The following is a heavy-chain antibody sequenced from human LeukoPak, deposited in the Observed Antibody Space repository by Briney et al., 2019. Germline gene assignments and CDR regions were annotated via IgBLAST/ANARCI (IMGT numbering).Heavy chain of an antibody. CDR3: ARDLSDYYDSSGYYYLSY. D-gene: IGHD3-22*01. CDR2: IKQDGSEK. V-gene: IGHV3-7*01. CDR1: GFTFSSYW. J-gene: IGHJ4*02. Sequence: GGSPRLSCAASGFTFSSYWMSWVRQAPGKGLEWVANIKQDGSEKYYVDSVKGRFTISRDNAKNSLYLQMNSLRAEDTAVYYCARDLSDYYDSSGYYYLSYWGQGTLVTVSS.